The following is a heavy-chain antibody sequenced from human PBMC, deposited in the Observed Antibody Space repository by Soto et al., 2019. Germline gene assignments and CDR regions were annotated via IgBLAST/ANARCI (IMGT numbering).Heavy chain of an antibody. CDR2: ISYDGSNK. D-gene: IGHD6-6*01. CDR1: GFTFSSYA. CDR3: ARVLAARPYDKTFDY. V-gene: IGHV3-30-3*01. J-gene: IGHJ4*02. Sequence: PGGSLRLSCAASGFTFSSYAMHWVRQAPGKGLEWVAVISYDGSNKYYADSVKGRFTISRDNSKNTLYLQMNSLRAEDTAVYYCARVLAARPYDKTFDYWGQGTLVTSPQ.